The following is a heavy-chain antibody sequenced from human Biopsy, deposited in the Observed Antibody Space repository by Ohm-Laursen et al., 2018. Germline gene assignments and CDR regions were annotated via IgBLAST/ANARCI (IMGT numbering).Heavy chain of an antibody. J-gene: IGHJ3*01. CDR3: ARLNSGTYDASDL. Sequence: SLRLSCAASGFAFNLYEMNWVRQAPGKGMEWISYIYGGGSPVSYADSVKGRFTISRANAQNSLYLHRNSLRAENTAVYYCARLNSGTYDASDLWGQGTMVIVSS. CDR2: IYGGGSPV. CDR1: GFAFNLYE. D-gene: IGHD1-26*01. V-gene: IGHV3-48*03.